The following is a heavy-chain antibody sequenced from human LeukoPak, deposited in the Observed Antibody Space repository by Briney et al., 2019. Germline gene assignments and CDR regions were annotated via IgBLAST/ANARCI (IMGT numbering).Heavy chain of an antibody. J-gene: IGHJ3*02. Sequence: ASVKVSCKASGYTFTGYYMHWVRQAPGQGLEWMGWINPNSGGTNYAQKFQGRVTMTRDTSISTAYMELSRLRSDDTAVYYCARFRKAVGAFDIWGQGTMVTVSS. V-gene: IGHV1-2*02. CDR3: ARFRKAVGAFDI. CDR1: GYTFTGYY. CDR2: INPNSGGT.